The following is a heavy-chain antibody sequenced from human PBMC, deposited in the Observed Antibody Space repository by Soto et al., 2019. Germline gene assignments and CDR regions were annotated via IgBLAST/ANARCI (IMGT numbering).Heavy chain of an antibody. V-gene: IGHV1-69*06. CDR2: IIPIFGTA. CDR3: ARAAATGTTRAFDI. D-gene: IGHD1-7*01. CDR1: GGTFSSYA. Sequence: SVKVSCKASGGTFSSYAISWVRQAPGQGLEWMGGIIPIFGTANYAQKFQGRVTITADKSTSTAYMELSSLRSEDTAVYYCARAAATGTTRAFDIWGQGTMVTVSS. J-gene: IGHJ3*02.